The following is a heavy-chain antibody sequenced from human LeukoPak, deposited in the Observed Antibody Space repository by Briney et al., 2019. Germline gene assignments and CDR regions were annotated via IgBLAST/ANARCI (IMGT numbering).Heavy chain of an antibody. J-gene: IGHJ3*02. V-gene: IGHV1-2*02. CDR2: INPNSGGT. Sequence: ASVEVSCKASGYTFTGYYMHWVRQAPGQGLEWMGWINPNSGGTNYAQKFQGRVTMTRDTSISTAYMELSRLRSDDTAVYYCATDYGSGSKDAFDIWGQGTMVTVSS. CDR1: GYTFTGYY. D-gene: IGHD3-10*01. CDR3: ATDYGSGSKDAFDI.